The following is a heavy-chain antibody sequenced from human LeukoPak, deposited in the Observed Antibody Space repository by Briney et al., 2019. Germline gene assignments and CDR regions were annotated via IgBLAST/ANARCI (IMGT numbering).Heavy chain of an antibody. CDR3: AGAIGYFDY. CDR1: GPTFSSHA. D-gene: IGHD2-21*01. CDR2: ISPDGSNQ. V-gene: IGHV3-30*03. Sequence: PGGSLRLSCAASGPTFSSHAMHWVRQAPGEGLEWVGVISPDGSNQYYIDSVKGRFTISRDNSKNTLYLQMNSLRTEDTAVYYCAGAIGYFDYWGQGTLVTVSS. J-gene: IGHJ4*02.